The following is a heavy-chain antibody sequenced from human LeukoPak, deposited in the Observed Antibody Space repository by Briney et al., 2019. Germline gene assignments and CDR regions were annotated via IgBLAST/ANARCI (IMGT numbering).Heavy chain of an antibody. D-gene: IGHD1-26*01. CDR2: IYPGDSDT. Sequence: GESLKISRKASGYSFTNYWIGWVRQMPGKGLEWMGIIYPGDSDTRYSPSFQGQVTISADRSISTAYLQWSSLTASDTAMYYCARPAYSGRSDGFDIWGQGTMVTVSS. V-gene: IGHV5-51*01. CDR1: GYSFTNYW. J-gene: IGHJ3*02. CDR3: ARPAYSGRSDGFDI.